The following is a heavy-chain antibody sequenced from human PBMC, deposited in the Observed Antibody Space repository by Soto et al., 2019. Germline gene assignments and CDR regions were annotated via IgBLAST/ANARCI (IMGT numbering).Heavy chain of an antibody. CDR3: AKGLPWGHYCSGGSCHAEYFQH. J-gene: IGHJ1*01. V-gene: IGHV3-23*01. Sequence: GGSLRLSCAASGFTFSSYAMSWVRQAPGKGLEWVSAISGSGGSTYYADSVKGRFTISRDNSKNTLYLQMNSLRAEDTAVYYCAKGLPWGHYCSGGSCHAEYFQHWGQGTLVTVSS. CDR1: GFTFSSYA. CDR2: ISGSGGST. D-gene: IGHD2-15*01.